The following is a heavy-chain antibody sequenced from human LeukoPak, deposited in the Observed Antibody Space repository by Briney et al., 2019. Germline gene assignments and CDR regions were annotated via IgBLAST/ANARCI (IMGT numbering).Heavy chain of an antibody. D-gene: IGHD6-13*01. Sequence: PSETLSLTCTVSGGTIGWFYWSWIRQPPGKGLEWIGEINHSGSTNYNPSLKSRVTISVDTSKNQFSLKLSSVTAADTAVYYCARGRSSSWYPFDYWGQGTLVTVSS. V-gene: IGHV4-34*01. J-gene: IGHJ4*02. CDR1: GGTIGWFY. CDR3: ARGRSSSWYPFDY. CDR2: INHSGST.